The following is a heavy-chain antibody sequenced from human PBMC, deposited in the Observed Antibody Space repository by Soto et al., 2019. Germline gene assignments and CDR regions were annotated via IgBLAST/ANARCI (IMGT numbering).Heavy chain of an antibody. CDR3: ARSGAYCTRFTCLFASF. CDR2: ISAYNGDT. J-gene: IGHJ4*02. D-gene: IGHD2-8*01. Sequence: QAQLVQSGGEVKKPGASVKVSCRASGYTFTSYGYAWVRQAPGQGLEWMGWISAYNGDTNYAQKFQDRVTLTTDTSTTTAHMELRNLGSDDTAVYYCARSGAYCTRFTCLFASFWGLGTLVTVSS. V-gene: IGHV1-18*01. CDR1: GYTFTSYG.